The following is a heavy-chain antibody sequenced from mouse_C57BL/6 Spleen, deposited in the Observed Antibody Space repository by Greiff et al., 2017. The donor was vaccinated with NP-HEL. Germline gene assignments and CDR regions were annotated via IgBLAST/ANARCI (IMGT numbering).Heavy chain of an antibody. CDR1: GFSLTSYG. J-gene: IGHJ2*01. CDR3: GRGESYYFDY. CDR2: IWSGGST. V-gene: IGHV2-2*01. Sequence: VQRVESGPGLVQPSQSLSITCTVSGFSLTSYGVHWVRQSPGKGLEWLGVIWSGGSTDYNAAFISRLSISKDKSRSQVFVKMNSLQADDTAIYYCGRGESYYFDYWGQGTTLTVSA.